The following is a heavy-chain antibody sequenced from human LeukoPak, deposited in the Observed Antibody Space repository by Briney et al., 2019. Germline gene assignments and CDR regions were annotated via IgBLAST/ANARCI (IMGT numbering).Heavy chain of an antibody. J-gene: IGHJ4*02. D-gene: IGHD3-22*01. CDR2: IIPILGIA. Sequence: GASVKVPCKASGGTFSSYAISWVRQAPGQGLEWMGRIIPILGIANYAQKFQGRVTITADKSTSTAYMELSSLRSEDTAVYYCASSRWRYYYDSSGYLPGYYFDYWGQGTLVTVSS. V-gene: IGHV1-69*04. CDR3: ASSRWRYYYDSSGYLPGYYFDY. CDR1: GGTFSSYA.